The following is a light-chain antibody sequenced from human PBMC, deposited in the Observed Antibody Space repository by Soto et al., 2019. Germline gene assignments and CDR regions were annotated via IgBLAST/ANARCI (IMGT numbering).Light chain of an antibody. V-gene: IGLV2-14*01. J-gene: IGLJ2*01. Sequence: QSALIQPRSVSASLGQSVTISCTGSLSDVAVYEYVSWYQQHPGKAPRLIFYEVRNRPSGIPLRFSASKSGNTASLTISGLQAEDEAHYYCSSFTSKSTLIFGGGTKLTVL. CDR3: SSFTSKSTLI. CDR2: EVR. CDR1: LSDVAVYEY.